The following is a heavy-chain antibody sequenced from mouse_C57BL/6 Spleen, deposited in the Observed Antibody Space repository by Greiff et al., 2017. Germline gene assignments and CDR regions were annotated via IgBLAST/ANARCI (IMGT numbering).Heavy chain of an antibody. J-gene: IGHJ3*01. CDR2: ISGGGGNT. CDR3: ARHEDYYGSSYAWFAY. V-gene: IGHV5-9*01. CDR1: GFTFSSYT. D-gene: IGHD1-1*01. Sequence: EVHLVESGGGLVKPGGSLKLSCAASGFTFSSYTMSWVRQTPEKRLEWVATISGGGGNTYYPDSVKGRFTISRDNAKNTLYLQMSSLRSEDTALYYCARHEDYYGSSYAWFAYWGQGTLVTVSA.